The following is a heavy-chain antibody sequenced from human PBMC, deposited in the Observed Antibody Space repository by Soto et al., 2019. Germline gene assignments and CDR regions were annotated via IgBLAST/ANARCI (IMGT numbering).Heavy chain of an antibody. Sequence: PSETLSLTCAVYGGSFSGYYWSWIRQPPGKGLEWIGEINHSGSTNYNPSLKSRVTISVDTSKNQFSLKLSSVTAADTAAYYCAIKQLWSYFDYWGQGTLVTVSS. CDR1: GGSFSGYY. J-gene: IGHJ4*02. CDR2: INHSGST. D-gene: IGHD5-18*01. V-gene: IGHV4-34*01. CDR3: AIKQLWSYFDY.